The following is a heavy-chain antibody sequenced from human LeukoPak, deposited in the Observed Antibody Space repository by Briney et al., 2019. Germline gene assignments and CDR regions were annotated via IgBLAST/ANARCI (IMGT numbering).Heavy chain of an antibody. D-gene: IGHD3-22*01. CDR3: ARGAWYYDSSGPKDY. CDR2: IYSGGAT. Sequence: GGSLRLSCAASGITVASSYMSWVRQAPGKGLEWVSAIYSGGATYYADSAKGRFTISRDNSKNTLYLQMNSLRVEDTAVYYCARGAWYYDSSGPKDYWGQGTLVTVSS. V-gene: IGHV3-66*01. J-gene: IGHJ4*02. CDR1: GITVASSY.